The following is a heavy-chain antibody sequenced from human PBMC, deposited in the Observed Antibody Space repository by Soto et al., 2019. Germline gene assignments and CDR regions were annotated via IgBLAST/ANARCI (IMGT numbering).Heavy chain of an antibody. V-gene: IGHV3-23*01. CDR1: GFTFNNYA. Sequence: EVQLLESGGGLVQPGGSLRLSCAASGFTFNNYAMTWVRQAPGKGLEWVSAISGGGDTTSYADSVKGRFTVSRDGSQTTLYLQMSSLRAEDTALYYCAKGRGGSGSLNPRVDFWGQGTLVTVSS. J-gene: IGHJ4*02. CDR3: AKGRGGSGSLNPRVDF. D-gene: IGHD3-10*01. CDR2: ISGGGDTT.